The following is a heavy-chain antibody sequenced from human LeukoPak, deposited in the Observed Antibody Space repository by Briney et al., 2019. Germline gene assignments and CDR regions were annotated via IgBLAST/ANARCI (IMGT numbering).Heavy chain of an antibody. J-gene: IGHJ4*02. V-gene: IGHV4-30-4*01. CDR1: GGSISSGDYY. D-gene: IGHD3-22*01. Sequence: SETLSLTCTVSGGSISSGDYYWSWIRQPPGKGLEWIGYIYYSGSTYYNPSLKSRVTISVDTSKNQFSLKLSSVTAADTAVYYCARSDSSGYYDHYFDYWGQGTLVTVSS. CDR2: IYYSGST. CDR3: ARSDSSGYYDHYFDY.